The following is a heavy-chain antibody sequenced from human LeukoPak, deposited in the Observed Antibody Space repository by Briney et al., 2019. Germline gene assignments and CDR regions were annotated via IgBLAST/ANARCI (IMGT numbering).Heavy chain of an antibody. CDR2: IYYSGST. CDR3: ARHGTSYWFGESELDY. CDR1: GGSISSYY. D-gene: IGHD3-10*01. Sequence: SETLSLTCTVSGGSISSYYWSWIRQPPGKGLGWIGYIYYSGSTNYNPSLKSRVTISVDTSKNQFSLKLSSVTAADTAVYYCARHGTSYWFGESELDYWGQGTLVTVSS. V-gene: IGHV4-59*08. J-gene: IGHJ4*02.